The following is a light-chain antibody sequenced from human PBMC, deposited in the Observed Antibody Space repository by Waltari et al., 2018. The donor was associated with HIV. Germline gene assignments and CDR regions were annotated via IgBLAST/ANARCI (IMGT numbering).Light chain of an antibody. CDR2: EVT. J-gene: IGLJ3*02. CDR3: SSYTTSSTWV. Sequence: QSALTQPRSMSGSLGQSVTISCTGTSSDIGAYNRVSWYQQSPGTAPKLRIYEVTHRPSGVPVRCSGSKSGNTASLTISGLQADDEADYYCSSYTTSSTWVFGGGTKLTVL. CDR1: SSDIGAYNR. V-gene: IGLV2-18*02.